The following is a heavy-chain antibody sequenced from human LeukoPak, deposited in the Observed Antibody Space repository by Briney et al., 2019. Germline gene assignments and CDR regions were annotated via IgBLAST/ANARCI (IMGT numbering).Heavy chain of an antibody. D-gene: IGHD2-15*01. Sequence: PGGSLRLSCAASGFTFSSYGMHWVRQAPGKGLEWVAVISYDGSNKYYADSVKGRFTISRDNSKNTLYLQMNSLRAEDTAVYYCAKPWTDIVVVVAPNFDYWGQGTLVTVSS. V-gene: IGHV3-30*18. CDR1: GFTFSSYG. CDR2: ISYDGSNK. CDR3: AKPWTDIVVVVAPNFDY. J-gene: IGHJ4*02.